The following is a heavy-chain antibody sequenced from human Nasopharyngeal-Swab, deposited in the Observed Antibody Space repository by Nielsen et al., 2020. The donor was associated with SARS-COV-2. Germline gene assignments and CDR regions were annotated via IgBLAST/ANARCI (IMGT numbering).Heavy chain of an antibody. V-gene: IGHV3-23*01. CDR3: AKDSVFRVGATSYFDY. Sequence: GESLPISCAASGFTFSSYAMSWVRQAPGKGLEWVSAISGSGGSTYYADSVKGRFTISGDNSKNTLYLQMNSLRAEDTAVYYCAKDSVFRVGATSYFDYWGQGTLVTVSS. CDR2: ISGSGGST. D-gene: IGHD1-26*01. CDR1: GFTFSSYA. J-gene: IGHJ4*02.